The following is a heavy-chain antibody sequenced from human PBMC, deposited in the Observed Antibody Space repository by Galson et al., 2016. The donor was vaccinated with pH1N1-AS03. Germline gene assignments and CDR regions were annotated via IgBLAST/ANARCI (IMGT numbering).Heavy chain of an antibody. CDR1: GFTFTSHV. J-gene: IGHJ4*02. V-gene: IGHV3-23*01. CDR3: ARDEGVAVAPRAFDS. CDR2: ISNHGAAT. Sequence: SLRLSCAASGFTFTSHVMSRVRQAPGMGLEWVSSISNHGAATYYADSVKGRFTISRDNSKNTLFLLMNSLRAEDTAVYYCARDEGVAVAPRAFDSWGQGTLVTVSS. D-gene: IGHD6-19*01.